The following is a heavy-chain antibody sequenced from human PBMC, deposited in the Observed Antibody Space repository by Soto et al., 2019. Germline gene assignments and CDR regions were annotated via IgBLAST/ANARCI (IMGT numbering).Heavy chain of an antibody. D-gene: IGHD2-15*01. V-gene: IGHV1-3*01. J-gene: IGHJ4*02. CDR1: GYTFTSYA. CDR3: ARSGGLDRDFNY. CDR2: INAGNGNT. Sequence: ASVKVSCKASGYTFTSYAMHWVRQAPGQRLEWMAWINAGNGNTKYSQKFQGRVTITADESTSTAYMQLSSLRSGDTAVYYCARSGGLDRDFNYWGQGSLVTVSS.